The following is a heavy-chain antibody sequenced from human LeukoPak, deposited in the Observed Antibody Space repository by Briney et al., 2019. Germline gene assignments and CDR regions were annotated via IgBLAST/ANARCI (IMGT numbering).Heavy chain of an antibody. V-gene: IGHV3-30*02. CDR2: IRYDGSNK. CDR1: GFTFSSYG. CDR3: ARDQGVVFGYFDY. Sequence: GGSLRLSCAASGFTFSSYGMHWVRQAPGKGLEWVAFIRYDGSNKYYADSVKGRFTISRDNSKNTLYLQMNSLRTGDTAVYYCARDQGVVFGYFDYWGQGALVTVSS. J-gene: IGHJ4*02. D-gene: IGHD2-21*01.